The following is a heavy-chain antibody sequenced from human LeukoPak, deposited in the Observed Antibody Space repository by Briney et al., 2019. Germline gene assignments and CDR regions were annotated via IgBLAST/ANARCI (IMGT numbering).Heavy chain of an antibody. CDR2: IIPILGIA. D-gene: IGHD5-18*01. CDR1: GGTFSSYA. V-gene: IGHV1-69*04. CDR3: ASPVDTAPRRAFDI. Sequence: AASVKVSCKASGGTFSSYAISWVRQAPGQGLEWMGRIIPILGIANYAQKFQGRVTITADKSTSTAYMELSSLRSEDTAVYYCASPVDTAPRRAFDIWGQGTMVTVSS. J-gene: IGHJ3*02.